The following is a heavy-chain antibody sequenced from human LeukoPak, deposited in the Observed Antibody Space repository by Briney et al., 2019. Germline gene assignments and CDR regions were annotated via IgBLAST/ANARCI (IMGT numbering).Heavy chain of an antibody. Sequence: ASVEVSCKSSGYTFTSYYMRWVRQAPGQGLEWMAIINPSGGSTGYAQKFQGRVTMTRDTSTSTVYMELSSLRSEDTAVYYCARADDSLDYWGQGTLVTVSS. D-gene: IGHD3-3*01. CDR2: INPSGGST. V-gene: IGHV1-46*01. CDR3: ARADDSLDY. CDR1: GYTFTSYY. J-gene: IGHJ4*02.